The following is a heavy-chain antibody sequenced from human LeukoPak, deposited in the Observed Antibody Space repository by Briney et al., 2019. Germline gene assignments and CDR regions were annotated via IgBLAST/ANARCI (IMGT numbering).Heavy chain of an antibody. CDR2: INPSGGST. CDR3: ATARIGYNDY. Sequence: ASVKVSCKASGYTFTTYYMHWVRQAPGQGLEWMGIINPSGGSTSYAQKFQGRVTMTEDTSTDTAYMELSSLRSEDTAVYYCATARIGYNDYWGQGTLVTVSS. V-gene: IGHV1-46*01. J-gene: IGHJ4*02. CDR1: GYTFTTYY. D-gene: IGHD1-14*01.